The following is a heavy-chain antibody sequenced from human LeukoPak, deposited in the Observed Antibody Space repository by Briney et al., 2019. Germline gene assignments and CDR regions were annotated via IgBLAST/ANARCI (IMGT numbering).Heavy chain of an antibody. J-gene: IGHJ5*02. CDR1: GGSMSSNY. V-gene: IGHV4-59*12. CDR2: IYNSGTIYYSGST. D-gene: IGHD3-10*01. CDR3: ARDHNQYYYGSGVSGGWFDP. Sequence: SETLSLTCTVSGGSMSSNYWSWIRQPPGKGLEWIGYIYNSGTIYYSGSTNYNPSLLSRVTISVDTSKNQFSLKLRSVTAADTAVYYCARDHNQYYYGSGVSGGWFDPWGQGTLVTVSS.